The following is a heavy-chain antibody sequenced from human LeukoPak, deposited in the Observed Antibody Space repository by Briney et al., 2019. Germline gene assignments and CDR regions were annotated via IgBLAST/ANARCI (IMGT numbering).Heavy chain of an antibody. CDR1: GGSISSYY. CDR3: ARGNTDTAMAAFDY. V-gene: IGHV4-59*01. CDR2: IYYSGST. J-gene: IGHJ4*02. D-gene: IGHD5-18*01. Sequence: SETLSLTCTVSGGSISSYYWSWIRQPPGKGLEWIGYIYYSGSTNYNPSLKSRVTISVDTSKNQFPLKLSSVTAADTAVYYCARGNTDTAMAAFDYWGQGTLVTVSS.